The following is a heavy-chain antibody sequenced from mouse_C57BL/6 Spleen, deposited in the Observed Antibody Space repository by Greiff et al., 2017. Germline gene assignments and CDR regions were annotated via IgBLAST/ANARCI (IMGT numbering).Heavy chain of an antibody. CDR3: ARKAQASWFAY. CDR1: GFTFSSYA. D-gene: IGHD3-2*02. CDR2: ISDGGSYT. Sequence: DVHLVESGGGLVKPGGSLKLSCAASGFTFSSYAMSWVRQTPEKRLEWVATISDGGSYTYYPDNVKGRFTISRDNAKNNLYLQMSHLKSEDTAMYYCARKAQASWFAYWGQGTLVTVSA. J-gene: IGHJ3*01. V-gene: IGHV5-4*01.